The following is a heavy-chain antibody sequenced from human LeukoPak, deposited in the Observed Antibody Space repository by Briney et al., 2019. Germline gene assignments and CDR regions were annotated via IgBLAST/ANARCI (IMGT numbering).Heavy chain of an antibody. D-gene: IGHD3-22*01. CDR3: AKGLSYYDSSGCPQKGGYFDY. CDR1: GFTFSSYG. Sequence: GRSLRLSCAASGFTFSSYGMHWVRQAPGKGLEWVAAISYDGSNKYYADSVKGRFTISRDNSKNTLYLQMNSLRAEDTAVYYCAKGLSYYDSSGCPQKGGYFDYWGQGTLVTVSS. J-gene: IGHJ4*02. V-gene: IGHV3-30*18. CDR2: ISYDGSNK.